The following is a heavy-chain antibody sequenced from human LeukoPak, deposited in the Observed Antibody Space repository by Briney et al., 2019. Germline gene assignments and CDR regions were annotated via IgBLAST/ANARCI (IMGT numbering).Heavy chain of an antibody. CDR1: GGSISSHY. Sequence: PSETLSLTCTVSGGSISSHYWSWIRQPPGKGLEWIGYIYYSGSTNYNPSLKSRVTISVDTSKNQFSLKLSSVTAADTAVYYCARDRNDWGQGTLVIVSS. V-gene: IGHV4-59*11. CDR3: ARDRND. J-gene: IGHJ4*02. CDR2: IYYSGST.